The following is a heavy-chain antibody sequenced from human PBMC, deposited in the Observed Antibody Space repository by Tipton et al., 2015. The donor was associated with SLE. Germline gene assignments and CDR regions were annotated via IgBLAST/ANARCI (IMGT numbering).Heavy chain of an antibody. D-gene: IGHD3-3*02. CDR3: ARDLASYYGVDV. CDR1: GGSISRYF. Sequence: TLSLTCTVSGGSISRYFWNWIRQPPGKGLEWIGYIYYSGSTNYNPSLKSRITISLDTSKNQFSLKLNSVTAADTAVYYCARDLASYYGVDVWGQGTTVTVSS. J-gene: IGHJ6*02. CDR2: IYYSGST. V-gene: IGHV4-59*01.